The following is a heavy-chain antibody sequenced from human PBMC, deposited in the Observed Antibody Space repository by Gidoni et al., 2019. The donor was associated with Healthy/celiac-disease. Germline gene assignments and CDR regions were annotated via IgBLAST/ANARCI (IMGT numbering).Heavy chain of an antibody. D-gene: IGHD6-6*01. CDR1: GYSFTSYW. V-gene: IGHV5-10-1*03. CDR3: ARLGIAARPNYYYYMDV. J-gene: IGHJ6*03. CDR2: IDPSDSYT. Sequence: EVQLVQSGAEVKKPGESLRISCKDSGYSFTSYWISWVRQIPGKGLEWMGRIDPSDSYTNYSPSFQGHVTISADKSISTAYLQWSSLKASDTAMYYCARLGIAARPNYYYYMDVWGKGTTVTVSS.